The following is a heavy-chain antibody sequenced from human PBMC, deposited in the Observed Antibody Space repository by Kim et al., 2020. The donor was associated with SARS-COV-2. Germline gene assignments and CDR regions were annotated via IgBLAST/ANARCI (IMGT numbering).Heavy chain of an antibody. CDR2: ISWNSGSI. CDR1: GFTFDDYA. D-gene: IGHD6-13*01. V-gene: IGHV3-9*01. CDR3: AKGGSSSWFDY. J-gene: IGHJ4*02. Sequence: GGSLRLSCAASGFTFDDYAMHWVRQAPGKGLEWVSGISWNSGSIGYADSVKGRFTISRDNAKNSLYLQMNSLRAEDTALYYCAKGGSSSWFDYWGQGTLV.